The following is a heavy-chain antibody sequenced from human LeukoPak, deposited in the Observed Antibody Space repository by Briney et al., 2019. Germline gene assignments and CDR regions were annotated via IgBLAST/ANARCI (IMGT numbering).Heavy chain of an antibody. J-gene: IGHJ4*02. D-gene: IGHD3-10*02. Sequence: GASVKVSCKASGYTFTGYFMHWVRQAPGQGLEWMGRLNPNNGGTNYAQKFQGRVTFTRDTSISTAYMELSRLTSDDTAVYYCARSSLDQNYVADYWGQGTLVTVSS. V-gene: IGHV1-2*06. CDR3: ARSSLDQNYVADY. CDR1: GYTFTGYF. CDR2: LNPNNGGT.